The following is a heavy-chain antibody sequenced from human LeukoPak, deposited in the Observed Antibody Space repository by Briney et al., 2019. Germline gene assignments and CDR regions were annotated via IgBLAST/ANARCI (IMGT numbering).Heavy chain of an antibody. CDR1: GGSISSYY. Sequence: PSETLSLTCTVSGGSISSYYWSWIRQPPGKGLEWIGYIYYSGSTNYNPSLKSRVTISVDTSKNQFSLKLSSVTAADMAVYYCARRTASGYSYASTFYYFDYWGQGTLVTVSS. D-gene: IGHD5-18*01. V-gene: IGHV4-59*08. CDR2: IYYSGST. J-gene: IGHJ4*02. CDR3: ARRTASGYSYASTFYYFDY.